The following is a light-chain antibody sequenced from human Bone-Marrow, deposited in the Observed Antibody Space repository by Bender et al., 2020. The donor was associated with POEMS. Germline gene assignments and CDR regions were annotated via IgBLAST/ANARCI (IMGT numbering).Light chain of an antibody. V-gene: IGLV3-25*03. CDR3: QSADSSGLYVV. J-gene: IGLJ2*01. CDR1: ALPKKY. CDR2: RDT. Sequence: SYELTQPPSVSVSPGQTARIICSGDALPKKYAYWYQQKPGQAPVLVIYRDTERPSGIPERFSGSISGTTVTLTISGVQTEDEADYYCQSADSSGLYVVFGEGTKLTVL.